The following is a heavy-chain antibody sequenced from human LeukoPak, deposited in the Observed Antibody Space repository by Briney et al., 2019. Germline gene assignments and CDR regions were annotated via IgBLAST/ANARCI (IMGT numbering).Heavy chain of an antibody. Sequence: SVKVSCKASGGTFSSYAISWVRQAPGQGLEWMGGIIPIFGTANYAQKFQGRVTITADESTSTAYMELSSLRSEDTAVYHCARALIAAAGNFDYWGQGTLVTVSS. V-gene: IGHV1-69*01. CDR3: ARALIAAAGNFDY. J-gene: IGHJ4*02. CDR1: GGTFSSYA. CDR2: IIPIFGTA. D-gene: IGHD6-13*01.